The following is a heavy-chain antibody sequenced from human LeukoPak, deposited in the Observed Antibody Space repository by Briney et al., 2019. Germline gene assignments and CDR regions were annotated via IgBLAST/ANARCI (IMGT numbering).Heavy chain of an antibody. CDR2: MNPNSGNT. J-gene: IGHJ6*03. Sequence: VASVKVSCKASGYTFTSYDINWVRQAPGQGLEWMGWMNPNSGNTGYAQKFQGRVTMTRNTSISTAYMELSSLRSEDTAVYYCATLGVRGVIGYYMDVWGKGTTVTISS. D-gene: IGHD3-10*01. CDR3: ATLGVRGVIGYYMDV. V-gene: IGHV1-8*01. CDR1: GYTFTSYD.